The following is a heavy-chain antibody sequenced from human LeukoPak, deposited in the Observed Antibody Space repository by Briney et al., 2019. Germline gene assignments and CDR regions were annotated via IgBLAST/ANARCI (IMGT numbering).Heavy chain of an antibody. J-gene: IGHJ4*02. Sequence: GGSLRLSCAASGFTFSSYEMNWVRQAPGKGLEWVSYISSSGSTIYYADSVKGRFTISRDNAKNSLYLQMNSLRAEDTAVYYCARDNYDSSGYYFDWGQGTPVTVSS. CDR3: ARDNYDSSGYYFD. D-gene: IGHD3-22*01. V-gene: IGHV3-48*03. CDR2: ISSSGSTI. CDR1: GFTFSSYE.